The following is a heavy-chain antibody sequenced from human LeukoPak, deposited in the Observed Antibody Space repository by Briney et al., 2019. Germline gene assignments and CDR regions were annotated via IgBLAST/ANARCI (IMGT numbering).Heavy chain of an antibody. CDR2: MNPNSGNT. V-gene: IGHV1-8*01. Sequence: GASVKVSCKASGYTFTSYDINWVRQATGQGLEWMGWMNPNSGNTGYAQKFRGRVTMTRNTSISTAYMELSSLRSEDTAVYYCARGVVTMVRGVITFWFDPWGQGTLVTVSS. CDR1: GYTFTSYD. D-gene: IGHD3-10*01. J-gene: IGHJ5*02. CDR3: ARGVVTMVRGVITFWFDP.